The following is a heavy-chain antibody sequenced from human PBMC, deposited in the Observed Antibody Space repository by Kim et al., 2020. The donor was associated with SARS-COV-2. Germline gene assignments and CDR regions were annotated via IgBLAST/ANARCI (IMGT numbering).Heavy chain of an antibody. D-gene: IGHD4-17*01. Sequence: SETLSLTCTVSGGSISSSSYYWGWIRQPPGKGLEWIGSIYYSGSTYYNPSLKSRVTISVDTSKNQFSLKLSSVTAADTAVYYCARLYGDYGEIDYWGQGTLVTVSS. V-gene: IGHV4-39*01. CDR1: GGSISSSSYY. CDR2: IYYSGST. J-gene: IGHJ4*02. CDR3: ARLYGDYGEIDY.